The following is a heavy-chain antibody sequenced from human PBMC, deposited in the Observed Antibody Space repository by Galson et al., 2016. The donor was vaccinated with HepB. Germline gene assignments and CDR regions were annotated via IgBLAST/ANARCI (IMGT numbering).Heavy chain of an antibody. CDR3: AKCLWVRGVYPFDP. J-gene: IGHJ5*02. V-gene: IGHV3-30-3*02. CDR2: ISSDGSSK. Sequence: SLRLSCAASRFTFSSYAFHWVRRAPGKGLEWVAVISSDGSSKCYADSVKGRFTISRDNSKNTLYLQMNSLRAEDTAVYYCAKCLWVRGVYPFDPWGQGTLVTVSS. D-gene: IGHD3-10*01. CDR1: RFTFSSYA.